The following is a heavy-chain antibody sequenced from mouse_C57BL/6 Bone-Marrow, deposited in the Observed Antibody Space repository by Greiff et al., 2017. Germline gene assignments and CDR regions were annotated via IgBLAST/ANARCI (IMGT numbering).Heavy chain of an antibody. J-gene: IGHJ3*01. V-gene: IGHV1-9*01. D-gene: IGHD2-5*01. CDR1: GYTFTGYW. Sequence: QVQLQQSGAELMKPGASVKLSCKATGYTFTGYWIEWVKQRPGHGLEWIGEILPGSGRTNYNAKFKGKATFTADTSSNTAYMQLNSLTTEDSAIYDYSRDYYSNFAYWGQGTLVTVSA. CDR3: SRDYYSNFAY. CDR2: ILPGSGRT.